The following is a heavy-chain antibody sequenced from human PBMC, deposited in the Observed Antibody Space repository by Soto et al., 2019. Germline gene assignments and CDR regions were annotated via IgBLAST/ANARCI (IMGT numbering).Heavy chain of an antibody. CDR1: GFTFSAYY. CDR2: INPNSGGT. Sequence: QVQLVQSEAEVKKPGASVKVSCKASGFTFSAYYIYWVRQAPGQGLEWIGWINPNSGGTNNAQKFQGRVTMTRDKSTSTVYMELSALISDDTAVYFCARSLLDEYSSSWRSAYYGMDVWGQGTTVTVSS. D-gene: IGHD2-2*01. J-gene: IGHJ6*02. CDR3: ARSLLDEYSSSWRSAYYGMDV. V-gene: IGHV1-2*02.